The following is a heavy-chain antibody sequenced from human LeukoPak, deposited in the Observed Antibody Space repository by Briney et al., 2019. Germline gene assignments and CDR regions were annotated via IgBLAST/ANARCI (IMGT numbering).Heavy chain of an antibody. Sequence: PGESLRLSCAASGFTFSTYNMNWVRQAPGKGLEWLSSITSSSSYIYYADSVKGRFTISRDNAKNTLYLQMNSLRAEDTAVYYCARDLTDSSGYGYYYYYMDVWGKGTTVTVSS. CDR1: GFTFSTYN. CDR2: ITSSSSYI. CDR3: ARDLTDSSGYGYYYYYMDV. V-gene: IGHV3-21*01. D-gene: IGHD3-22*01. J-gene: IGHJ6*03.